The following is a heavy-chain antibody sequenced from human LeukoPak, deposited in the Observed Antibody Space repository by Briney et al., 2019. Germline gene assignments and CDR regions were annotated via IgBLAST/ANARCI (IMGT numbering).Heavy chain of an antibody. D-gene: IGHD1-26*01. J-gene: IGHJ5*02. CDR3: AREKPIVGATTRWFDP. CDR2: ISSSSSYI. V-gene: IGHV3-21*01. Sequence: GGSLRLSCAASGFTFSSYSMNWVRQAPGKGLERVSSISSSSSYIYYADSVKGRFTISRDNAKNSLYLQMNSLRAEDTAVYYCAREKPIVGATTRWFDPWGQGTLVTVSS. CDR1: GFTFSSYS.